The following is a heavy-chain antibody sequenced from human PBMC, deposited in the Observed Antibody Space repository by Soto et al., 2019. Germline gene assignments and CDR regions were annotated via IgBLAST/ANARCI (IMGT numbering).Heavy chain of an antibody. D-gene: IGHD3-10*01. V-gene: IGHV3-73*02. CDR2: IRSKANSYAT. CDR1: GFTFSGSA. J-gene: IGHJ6*02. CDR3: TSSSGSGHYYYYGMDV. Sequence: EVQLVESGGGLVQPGGSPKLSCAASGFTFSGSAMHWVRQASGKGLEWVGRIRSKANSYATAYAASVKGRFTISRDDSKNTAYLQMNSLKTEDTAVYYCTSSSGSGHYYYYGMDVWGQGTTVTVSS.